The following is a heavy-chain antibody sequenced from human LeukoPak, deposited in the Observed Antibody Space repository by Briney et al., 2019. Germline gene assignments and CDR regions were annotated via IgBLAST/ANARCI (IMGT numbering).Heavy chain of an antibody. CDR2: INSDGSST. Sequence: GGSLRLSCAASGFTFSSYWMHWVRQAPGKGLVWVSRINSDGSSTSYADSVKGRFTISRDNAKNTLYLQMNSLRAEDTAVYYCARDTNTYYYDSSGYSLDYWGQGTLVTVSS. D-gene: IGHD3-22*01. V-gene: IGHV3-74*01. CDR3: ARDTNTYYYDSSGYSLDY. J-gene: IGHJ4*02. CDR1: GFTFSSYW.